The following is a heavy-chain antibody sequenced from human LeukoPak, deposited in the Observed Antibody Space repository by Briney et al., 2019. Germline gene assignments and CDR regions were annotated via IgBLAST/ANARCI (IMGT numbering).Heavy chain of an antibody. J-gene: IGHJ5*02. Sequence: ASVKVSCKASGGTFSSYAISWVRQAPGQGLEWMGRIIPIFGTANYAQKFQGRVTITADKSTSTAYMELSSLRSEDTAVYYCATQIKAGAGTETWGQGTPCTVSS. V-gene: IGHV1-69*06. CDR2: IIPIFGTA. CDR3: ATQIKAGAGTET. D-gene: IGHD6-13*01. CDR1: GGTFSSYA.